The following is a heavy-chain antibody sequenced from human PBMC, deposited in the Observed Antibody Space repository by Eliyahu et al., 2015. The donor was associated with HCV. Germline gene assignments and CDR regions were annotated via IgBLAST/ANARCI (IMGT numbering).Heavy chain of an antibody. CDR2: ISSSSSYI. V-gene: IGHV3-21*01. J-gene: IGHJ4*02. D-gene: IGHD6-6*01. CDR3: ARWFYTAPGRKLVPPDY. CDR1: GFTFXSYS. Sequence: EVQLVESGGGLVKPGGSLRLSCAAXGFTFXSYSMNWVRQAPGKGLEWVSXISSSSSYIYYADSVKGRFTISRDNAKNSLYLQMNSLRAEDTAVYYCARWFYTAPGRKLVPPDYWGQGTLVTVSS.